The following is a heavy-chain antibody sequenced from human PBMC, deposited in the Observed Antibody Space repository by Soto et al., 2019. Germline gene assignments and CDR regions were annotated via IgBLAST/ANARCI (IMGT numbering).Heavy chain of an antibody. D-gene: IGHD3-22*01. J-gene: IGHJ3*02. V-gene: IGHV4-59*08. Sequence: SETLSLTCSVSGGSIRSYYWSWIRQPPWKGLEWIGYIHYSGSTNYNPSLKSRVTISVDTAKNQFSLKLSSVTAADTAVYYCAGDAPYYYESSGYSVRAFDNWGQGTMVTVSS. CDR1: GGSIRSYY. CDR3: AGDAPYYYESSGYSVRAFDN. CDR2: IHYSGST.